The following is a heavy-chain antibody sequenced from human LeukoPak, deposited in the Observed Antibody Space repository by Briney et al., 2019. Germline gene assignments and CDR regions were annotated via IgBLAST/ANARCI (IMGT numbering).Heavy chain of an antibody. Sequence: ASVKVSCKVSGYTLTELSMHWVRQAPGKGLEWMGGFDPEDGETIYAQKFQGRVTMTEDTSTDTAYMELSSLRSEDTAVYYCATFPMSSGWYYFDYWGQGTLVTVSS. CDR1: GYTLTELS. J-gene: IGHJ4*02. D-gene: IGHD6-19*01. CDR2: FDPEDGET. CDR3: ATFPMSSGWYYFDY. V-gene: IGHV1-24*01.